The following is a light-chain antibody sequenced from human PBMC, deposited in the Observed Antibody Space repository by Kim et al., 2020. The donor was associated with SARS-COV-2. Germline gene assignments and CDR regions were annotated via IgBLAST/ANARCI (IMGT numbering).Light chain of an antibody. CDR1: SLSSYY. CDR2: GKN. Sequence: ALGQTVRITCQGDSLSSYYASWFQQKPGQAPVLVIYGKNNRPSGIPDRFSGSSSGNTASLTITGAQAEDEADYYCNSRDSSGHPWVFGGGTQLTVL. V-gene: IGLV3-19*01. J-gene: IGLJ3*02. CDR3: NSRDSSGHPWV.